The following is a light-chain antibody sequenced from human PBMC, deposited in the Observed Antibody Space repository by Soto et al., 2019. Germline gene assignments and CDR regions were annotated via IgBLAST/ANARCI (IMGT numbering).Light chain of an antibody. Sequence: DIQMTQSPPSLSASVGDRATITCQASHDIGNSLNWYQDKPGQAPKLVIYDAYNLETGVPSTFSGNGYGTDFTFTISSLRPEDIATYYCQKSDHLPLFGPGTKVDMK. V-gene: IGKV1-33*01. J-gene: IGKJ3*01. CDR1: HDIGNS. CDR3: QKSDHLPL. CDR2: DAY.